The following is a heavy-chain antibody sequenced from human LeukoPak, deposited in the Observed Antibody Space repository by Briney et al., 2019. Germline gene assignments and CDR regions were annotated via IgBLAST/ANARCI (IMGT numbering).Heavy chain of an antibody. CDR3: ARDRSGTVVAGAFDY. D-gene: IGHD6-19*01. CDR2: ISSDENNE. CDR1: GFTLSSFV. J-gene: IGHJ4*02. V-gene: IGHV3-30-3*01. Sequence: GGSLRLSCAASGFTLSSFVMHWVRQAPGKGLEWVAVISSDENNEYYADSVKGRFTISRDNSKNTLYLQITSLRNEDTGVYYCARDRSGTVVAGAFDYCGQGTLVTVSS.